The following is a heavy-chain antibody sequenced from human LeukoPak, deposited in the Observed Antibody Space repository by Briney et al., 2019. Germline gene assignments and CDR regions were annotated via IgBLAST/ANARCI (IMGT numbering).Heavy chain of an antibody. J-gene: IGHJ4*02. V-gene: IGHV4-4*02. CDR2: IYHSGST. Sequence: SETLSLTCAVSGDAISSSKWWSWVRQPPGKGLEWIGEIYHSGSTNYNPSLKSRVTISVDTSKNQFSLKLSSVTAADTAVYYCARGVLGYCSSTSCSYFDYWGQGTLVTVSS. D-gene: IGHD2-2*01. CDR3: ARGVLGYCSSTSCSYFDY. CDR1: GDAISSSKW.